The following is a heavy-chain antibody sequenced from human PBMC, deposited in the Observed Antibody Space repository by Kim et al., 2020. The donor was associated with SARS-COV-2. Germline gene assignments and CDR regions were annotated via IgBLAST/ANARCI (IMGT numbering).Heavy chain of an antibody. V-gene: IGHV4-34*01. D-gene: IGHD6-19*01. J-gene: IGHJ4*02. Sequence: SETLSLTCAVYGGSFSGYYWSWIRQPPGKGLEWIGEINHSGSTNYNPYLKSRVTISVDTSKNQFSLKLSSVTAADTAVYYCARGSRLQWLRLSYFDYWGQGTLVTVSS. CDR2: INHSGST. CDR3: ARGSRLQWLRLSYFDY. CDR1: GGSFSGYY.